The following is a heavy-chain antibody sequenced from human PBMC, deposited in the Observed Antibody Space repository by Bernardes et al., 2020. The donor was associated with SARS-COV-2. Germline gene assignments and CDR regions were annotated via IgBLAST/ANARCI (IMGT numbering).Heavy chain of an antibody. CDR1: GFTFDDYA. CDR2: ISWNSGSI. J-gene: IGHJ5*02. D-gene: IGHD2-15*01. Sequence: GGSLRLSCAASGFTFDDYAMHWVRQAPGKGLEWVSGISWNSGSIGYADSVKGRFTISRDNAKNSLYLQMNSLRAEDTALYYCAKGAAPYLNWFDPWGQGTLVTVSS. V-gene: IGHV3-9*01. CDR3: AKGAAPYLNWFDP.